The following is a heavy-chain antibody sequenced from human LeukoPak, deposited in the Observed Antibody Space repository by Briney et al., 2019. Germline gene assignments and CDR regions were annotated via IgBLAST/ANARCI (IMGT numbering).Heavy chain of an antibody. J-gene: IGHJ4*02. CDR2: IIPILGIA. V-gene: IGHV1-69*04. D-gene: IGHD3-10*01. CDR3: ARTNYYGSGSYYKYFDY. CDR1: GGTFSSYA. Sequence: ASVKVSCKASGGTFSSYAISWVRQAPGQGLEWMGRIIPILGIANYAQKFQGRATITADKSTSTAYMELSSLRSEDTAVYYCARTNYYGSGSYYKYFDYWGQGTLVTVSS.